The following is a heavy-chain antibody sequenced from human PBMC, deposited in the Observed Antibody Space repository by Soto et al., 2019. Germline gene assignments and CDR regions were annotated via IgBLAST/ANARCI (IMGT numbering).Heavy chain of an antibody. V-gene: IGHV6-1*01. CDR1: GDSVSSNSAA. CDR2: TYYRSKWYN. D-gene: IGHD3-3*01. CDR3: ARGLYYDFWSGYPLRGFDP. Sequence: KQSPTLSLTCAISGDSVSSNSAAWNWIRQSPSRGLEWLGRTYYRSKWYNDYAVSVKSRITINPDTSKNQFSLQLNSVTPEDTAVYYCARGLYYDFWSGYPLRGFDPWGQGTLVTVSS. J-gene: IGHJ5*02.